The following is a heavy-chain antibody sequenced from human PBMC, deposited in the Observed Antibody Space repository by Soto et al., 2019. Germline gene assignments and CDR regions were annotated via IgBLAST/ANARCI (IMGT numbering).Heavy chain of an antibody. CDR3: AKQGLPHHNWFDP. J-gene: IGHJ5*02. D-gene: IGHD2-15*01. V-gene: IGHV3-30*18. CDR1: GFTFSSYG. Sequence: QVQLVESGGGVVQPGRSLRLSCAASGFTFSSYGIHWVRQAPGKGLERVAVISYDGSNKYYADSVKGRFTISRDDSKNTLDLQMNSLRAEDTAVYYCAKQGLPHHNWFDPWGQGTVVTVSS. CDR2: ISYDGSNK.